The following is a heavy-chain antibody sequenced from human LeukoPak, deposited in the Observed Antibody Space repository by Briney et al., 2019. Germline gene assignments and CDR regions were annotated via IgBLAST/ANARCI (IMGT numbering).Heavy chain of an antibody. V-gene: IGHV3-23*01. D-gene: IGHD3-22*01. CDR1: GFTFSSYA. CDR3: AKNEGFMIVVVTSDY. J-gene: IGHJ4*02. CDR2: ISGSGGST. Sequence: GGSLRLSCAASGFTFSSYAMSWVRQAPGKGLEWVSGISGSGGSTYYADSVKGRFTISRDNSRNTLYLQMNSLRAEDTAVYYCAKNEGFMIVVVTSDYWGQRTLVTVSS.